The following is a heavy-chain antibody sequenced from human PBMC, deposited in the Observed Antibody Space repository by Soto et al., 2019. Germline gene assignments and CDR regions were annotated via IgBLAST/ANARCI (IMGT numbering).Heavy chain of an antibody. Sequence: QITLKESGPTLVKPTQTLTLTCTYSGFSLSTTGVGVGWIRQPPGKALEWLAIVFWDDDKRYSLSLKNRLTITQDTSKNQVVFTMTNMDPADTATYYCARSLASCVNVFDFWGQGTLFTVSS. CDR1: GFSLSTTGVG. J-gene: IGHJ3*01. CDR3: ARSLASCVNVFDF. CDR2: VFWDDDK. V-gene: IGHV2-5*02.